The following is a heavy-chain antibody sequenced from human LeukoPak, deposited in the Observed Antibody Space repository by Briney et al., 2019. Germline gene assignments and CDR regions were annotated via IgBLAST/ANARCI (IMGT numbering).Heavy chain of an antibody. CDR3: AKVPYSGTYHDYSSDS. CDR2: VWYEETKK. Sequence: PGGSLRLSCAAPGFNFDSYGMHWVRQAPGKGLEWVALVWYEETKKYYGESVTGRFTISRDNSKNPLHLQMSSLRVEDPAINYCAKVPYSGTYHDYSSDSWGQGTLVTVSP. V-gene: IGHV3-33*06. J-gene: IGHJ4*02. D-gene: IGHD1-26*01. CDR1: GFNFDSYG.